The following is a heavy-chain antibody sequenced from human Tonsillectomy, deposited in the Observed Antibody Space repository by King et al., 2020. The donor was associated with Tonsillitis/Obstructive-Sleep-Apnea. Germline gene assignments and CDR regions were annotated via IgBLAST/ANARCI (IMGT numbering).Heavy chain of an antibody. CDR2: ISSSSSYT. CDR3: ARDSEFITIFGAYYYMDV. V-gene: IGHV3-11*05. J-gene: IGHJ6*03. Sequence: VQLVESGGGLGKPGGSLRLSCAASGFTFSYYYMSWIRQAPGKGLEWVSYISSSSSYTNYADSVKGRFTISRDNAKNSLYLQMNSLRAEDTAVYYCARDSEFITIFGAYYYMDVWGKGTTVTVSS. CDR1: GFTFSYYY. D-gene: IGHD3-3*01.